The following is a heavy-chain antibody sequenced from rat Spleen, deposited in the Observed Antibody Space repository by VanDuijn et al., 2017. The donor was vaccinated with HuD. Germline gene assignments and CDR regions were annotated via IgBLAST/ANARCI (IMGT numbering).Heavy chain of an antibody. J-gene: IGHJ2*01. D-gene: IGHD1-11*01. CDR2: MWSGGST. CDR1: GFSLTSYN. CDR3: ARGDRTEGPGYFDY. Sequence: QVQLKESGPGLVQPSQTLSLTCTVSGFSLTSYNVHWVRQPPGKGLEWMGVMWSGGSTNYNSVLKSRLSISRDTSKNQVFLKMNSLQSEDTTTYYCARGDRTEGPGYFDYWGQGVMVTVSS. V-gene: IGHV2-45*01.